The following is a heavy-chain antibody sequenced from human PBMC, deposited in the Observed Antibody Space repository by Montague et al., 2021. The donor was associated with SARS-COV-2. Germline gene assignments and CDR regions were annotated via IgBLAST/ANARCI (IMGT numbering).Heavy chain of an antibody. CDR2: VYYSGST. D-gene: IGHD3-16*01. V-gene: IGHV4-59*01. Sequence: SETLSLTCTVSGGSISSYYWSWIRQPQGRGLELIGFVYYSGSTDYCPSLKSRITISLATSKNQFSLKLTSVTAADTAVYYCARGGYYYNYGLDVWGPGTTVTVSS. CDR1: GGSISSYY. CDR3: ARGGYYYNYGLDV. J-gene: IGHJ6*02.